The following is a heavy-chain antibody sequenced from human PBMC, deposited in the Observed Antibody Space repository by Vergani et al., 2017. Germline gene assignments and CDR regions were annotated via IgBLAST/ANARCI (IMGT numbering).Heavy chain of an antibody. V-gene: IGHV3-48*04. CDR2: ISSSSSTI. Sequence: EVQLVESGGGLVQPGGSLRLSCAASGFTFSSYSMNWVRQAPGKGLEWVSYISSSSSTIYYADSVKGRFTISRDNAKNSLYLQMNSLRAEDTAVYSCARPRADYDFWSGYYNRAFDIWGQGTMVTVSS. D-gene: IGHD3-3*01. J-gene: IGHJ3*02. CDR1: GFTFSSYS. CDR3: ARPRADYDFWSGYYNRAFDI.